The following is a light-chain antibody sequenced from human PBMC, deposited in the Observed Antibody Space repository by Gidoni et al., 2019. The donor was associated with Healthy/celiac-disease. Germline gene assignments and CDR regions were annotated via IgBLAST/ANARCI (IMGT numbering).Light chain of an antibody. Sequence: DIVMTQSTDSMAVALGERATIKCKSSQSVLYSSNNKNYLAWYQQKPGQPPNLLIYCASTRESGVPDRFSGSGSVTDFTLTISSLQAEDVAVYYCQQYYSTPPWTFXQXTKVEIK. V-gene: IGKV4-1*01. J-gene: IGKJ1*01. CDR3: QQYYSTPPWT. CDR1: QSVLYSSNNKNY. CDR2: CAS.